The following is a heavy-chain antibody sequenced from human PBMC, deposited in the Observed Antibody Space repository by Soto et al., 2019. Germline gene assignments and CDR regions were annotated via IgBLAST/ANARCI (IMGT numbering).Heavy chain of an antibody. CDR3: ARDQGRGYNYGFDY. D-gene: IGHD5-18*01. V-gene: IGHV3-33*01. CDR1: GFTFSSYG. J-gene: IGHJ4*02. CDR2: IWYDGSNK. Sequence: QVQLVESRGGVVQPGRSLRLSCAASGFTFSSYGMHWVRQAPSKGLEWVAVIWYDGSNKYYADSVKGRFTISRDNSKNTLYLQMNSLRAEDTAVYYCARDQGRGYNYGFDYWGQGTLVTVSS.